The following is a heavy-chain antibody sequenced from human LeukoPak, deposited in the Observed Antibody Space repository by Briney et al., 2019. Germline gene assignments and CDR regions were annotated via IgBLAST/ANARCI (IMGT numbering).Heavy chain of an antibody. D-gene: IGHD3-22*01. J-gene: IGHJ2*01. CDR2: ISAYNGNT. V-gene: IGHV1-18*01. CDR1: GYTFTSYG. CDR3: ARVGLYYDSSGRDWYFDL. Sequence: ASVKVSCKASGYTFTSYGISWVRQAPGQGLEWMGWISAYNGNTNYAQKLQGRVTMTTDTSTSTAYMELRSPRSDDTAVYYCARVGLYYDSSGRDWYFDLWGRGTLVTVSS.